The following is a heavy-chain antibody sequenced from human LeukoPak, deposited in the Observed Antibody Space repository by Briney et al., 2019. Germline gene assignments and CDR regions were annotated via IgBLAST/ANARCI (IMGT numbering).Heavy chain of an antibody. CDR1: GYRFTSYW. V-gene: IGHV5-51*01. CDR3: ATDLYGDSFDY. D-gene: IGHD4-17*01. J-gene: IGHJ4*02. Sequence: KPGGSLRLSCKGSGYRFTSYWIGWVRQMPGKGLEWMGIIYPGDSDTRYSPSFQGHVTISADKSISTAYLQWSSLKASDTAMYYCATDLYGDSFDYWGQGTLVTVSS. CDR2: IYPGDSDT.